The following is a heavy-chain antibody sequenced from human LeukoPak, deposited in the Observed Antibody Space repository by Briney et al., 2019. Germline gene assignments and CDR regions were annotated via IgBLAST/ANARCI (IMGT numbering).Heavy chain of an antibody. CDR2: IHTSGST. Sequence: KSSETLSLTCTASGGSLSNYHWSWIRQPAGKGLEWIGQIHTSGSTNYNPPLKSRVTMSIDTTEDQVPLTIRSVTAADTAFYYCARRDISSGWSFDYWGQGTLVTVSS. CDR3: ARRDISSGWSFDY. CDR1: GGSLSNYH. D-gene: IGHD6-19*01. J-gene: IGHJ4*02. V-gene: IGHV4-4*07.